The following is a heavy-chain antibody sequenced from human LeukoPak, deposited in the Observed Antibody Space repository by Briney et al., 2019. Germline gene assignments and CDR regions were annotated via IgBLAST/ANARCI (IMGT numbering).Heavy chain of an antibody. CDR3: ARLCGGDCYSAYDY. CDR2: INPNSGGT. D-gene: IGHD2-21*02. Sequence: ASVKVSCKASGYTFTGYYMHWVRQAPGQGLEWMGWINPNSGGTNYAQKFQGWVTMTRDTSISTAYMELSSLRSEDTAVYYCARLCGGDCYSAYDYWGQGTLVTVS. J-gene: IGHJ4*02. CDR1: GYTFTGYY. V-gene: IGHV1-2*04.